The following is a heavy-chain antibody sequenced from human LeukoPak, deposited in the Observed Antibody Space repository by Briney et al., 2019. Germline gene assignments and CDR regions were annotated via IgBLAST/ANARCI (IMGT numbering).Heavy chain of an antibody. D-gene: IGHD3-10*01. CDR1: GFPFSDYS. V-gene: IGHV3-21*01. CDR2: ISGRSDYI. J-gene: IGHJ2*01. Sequence: PGGSLRLSCAASGFPFSDYSMNWVRQAPGKGLEWVSSISGRSDYIYSADSVKGRFTISRDNAKKSLYLQMTSLRADDTAVYFCVRDLVRGVHPVFYFDLWGRGTLVTVSS. CDR3: VRDLVRGVHPVFYFDL.